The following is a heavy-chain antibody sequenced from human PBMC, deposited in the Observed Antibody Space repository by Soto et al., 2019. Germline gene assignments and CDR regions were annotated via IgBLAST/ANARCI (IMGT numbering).Heavy chain of an antibody. CDR3: AREVAYYYGSGSYVNWFDP. Sequence: QVQLQESGPGLVKPSQTLSLTCTVSGGSISSGGYYWSWIRQHPGKGLEWIGYIYYSGSTYYNPSLHSRVTISVDTSKNQFSLKLSSVTAADTAVYYCAREVAYYYGSGSYVNWFDPWGQGTLVTVSS. D-gene: IGHD3-10*01. V-gene: IGHV4-31*03. J-gene: IGHJ5*02. CDR1: GGSISSGGYY. CDR2: IYYSGST.